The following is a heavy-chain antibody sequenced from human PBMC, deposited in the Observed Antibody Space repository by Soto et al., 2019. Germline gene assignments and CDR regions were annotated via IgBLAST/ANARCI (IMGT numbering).Heavy chain of an antibody. Sequence: VQLVESGGGVVQPGRSLRLSCAASGFTFSSYAMHWVRQAPGKGLEWVAVISYDGSNKYYADSVKGRFTISRDNSKNTLYLQMNSLRAEDTAVYYCARDAGSYYVQDYFDYWGQGTLVTVSS. V-gene: IGHV3-30-3*01. D-gene: IGHD1-26*01. J-gene: IGHJ4*02. CDR2: ISYDGSNK. CDR3: ARDAGSYYVQDYFDY. CDR1: GFTFSSYA.